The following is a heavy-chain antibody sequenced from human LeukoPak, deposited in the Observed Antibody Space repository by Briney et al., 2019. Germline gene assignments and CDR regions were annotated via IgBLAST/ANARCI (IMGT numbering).Heavy chain of an antibody. CDR1: AASISSYY. CDR2: IYYSGST. Sequence: KPSQTLSLTCTVDAASISSYYWSCDRQPPRNGLDWVGYIYYSGSTNYNPSLKSPVTISLDTSKNQFSLKLSSVTAADTAVYYCARTTMVRGVPDYWGQGTVVTVSS. CDR3: ARTTMVRGVPDY. D-gene: IGHD3-10*01. V-gene: IGHV4-59*01. J-gene: IGHJ4*02.